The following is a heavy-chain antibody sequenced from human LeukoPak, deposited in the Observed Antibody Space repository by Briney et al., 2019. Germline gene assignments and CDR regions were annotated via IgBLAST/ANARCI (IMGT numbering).Heavy chain of an antibody. Sequence: SVKVSCKASGGTFSSYAISWVRQAPGQGLEWMGRIIPILGIANYAQKLQGRVTITADKSTSTAYMKLSSLRSEDTAVYYCARGPITMVRGVTAIYDYWGQGTLVTVSS. CDR3: ARGPITMVRGVTAIYDY. V-gene: IGHV1-69*04. D-gene: IGHD3-10*01. CDR1: GGTFSSYA. CDR2: IIPILGIA. J-gene: IGHJ4*02.